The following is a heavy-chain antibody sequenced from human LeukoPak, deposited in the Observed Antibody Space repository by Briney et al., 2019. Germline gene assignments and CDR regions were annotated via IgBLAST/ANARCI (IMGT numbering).Heavy chain of an antibody. Sequence: GASVKVSCKASGYTFSSHAMHWVRQAPEQRLEWMGWVNAGNGKTKYSQKFQGRVTITRDTSASTAYMELSSLRSEDTAVYYCARDVIDGRGYSYGYDYWGQGTLVTVSS. CDR1: GYTFSSHA. CDR2: VNAGNGKT. V-gene: IGHV1-3*01. CDR3: ARDVIDGRGYSYGYDY. D-gene: IGHD5-18*01. J-gene: IGHJ4*02.